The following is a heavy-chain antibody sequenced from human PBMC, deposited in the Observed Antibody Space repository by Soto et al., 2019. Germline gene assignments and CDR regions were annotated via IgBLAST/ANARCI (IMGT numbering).Heavy chain of an antibody. CDR3: ARLRRTVTTGHDY. D-gene: IGHD4-4*01. CDR1: GGSISSSSYY. J-gene: IGHJ4*02. V-gene: IGHV4-39*01. CDR2: IYYSGST. Sequence: SETLSLTCTVSGGSISSSSYYWGWIRQPPGKGLEWIGSIYYSGSTYYNPSLKSRVTISVDTSKNQFSLKLSSVTAADTAVYYCARLRRTVTTGHDYWGQGTLVTVSS.